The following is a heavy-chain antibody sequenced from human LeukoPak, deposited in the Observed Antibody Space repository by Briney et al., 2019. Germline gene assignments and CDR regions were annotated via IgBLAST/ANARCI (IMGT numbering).Heavy chain of an antibody. D-gene: IGHD3-22*01. Sequence: PSETLSLSCTVSGGSISSYLGCWIRQPAGKGLEWIGRIYTSESTNYNPSLKSRVTISVDKSKNQFSLKLSSLTAADTAVYYCAREVYDSSAGHFDYWGQGTLVTVSS. CDR1: GGSISSYL. CDR3: AREVYDSSAGHFDY. CDR2: IYTSEST. V-gene: IGHV4-4*07. J-gene: IGHJ4*02.